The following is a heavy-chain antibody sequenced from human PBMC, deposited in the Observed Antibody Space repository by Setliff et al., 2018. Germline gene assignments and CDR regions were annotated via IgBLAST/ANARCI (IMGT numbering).Heavy chain of an antibody. J-gene: IGHJ5*02. CDR2: IMPIFGST. CDR1: GGSFSSFS. V-gene: IGHV1-69*08. Sequence: ASVKVSCKASGGSFSSFSIHWARQAPGQGLEWMGRIMPIFGSTNYAQNFQGRVTITADKSTSTAYMDLSSLRSEDSAVYYCARDRGGTAIANWFDRWGQGTLVTVSS. D-gene: IGHD2-21*01. CDR3: ARDRGGTAIANWFDR.